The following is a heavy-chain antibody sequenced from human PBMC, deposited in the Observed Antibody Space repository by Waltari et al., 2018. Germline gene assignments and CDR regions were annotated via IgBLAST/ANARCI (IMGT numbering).Heavy chain of an antibody. CDR3: AREGGTISWGYYWYFDL. Sequence: QVQLQESGPGLVKPSETLSLTCTVSGGSISSYYWSWIRQPPGKGLEWIGYIYYSGSTNDNPSLKSRVTISVDTSKNQFSLKLSSVTAADTAVYYCAREGGTISWGYYWYFDLWGRGTLVTVSS. CDR1: GGSISSYY. V-gene: IGHV4-59*01. D-gene: IGHD3-16*01. J-gene: IGHJ2*01. CDR2: IYYSGST.